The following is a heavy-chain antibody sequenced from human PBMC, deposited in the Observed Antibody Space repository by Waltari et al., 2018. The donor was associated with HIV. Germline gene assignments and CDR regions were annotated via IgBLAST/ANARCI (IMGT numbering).Heavy chain of an antibody. CDR2: IYYSGST. J-gene: IGHJ4*02. V-gene: IGHV4-59*01. CDR1: GGSISSYY. D-gene: IGHD4-17*01. CDR3: ASYGGNSAFDY. Sequence: QVQLQESGPGLVKPSETLSLTCTVTGGSISSYYWSWIRQPPGKGLEWIGYIYYSGSTNYNPSLKSRVTISVDTSKNQFSLKLSSVTAADTAVYYCASYGGNSAFDYWGQGTLVTVSS.